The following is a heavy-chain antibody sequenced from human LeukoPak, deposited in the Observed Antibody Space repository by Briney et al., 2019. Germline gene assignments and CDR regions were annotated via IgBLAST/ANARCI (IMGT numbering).Heavy chain of an antibody. V-gene: IGHV1-18*01. CDR3: ARVRGSGLNYWYFDL. CDR2: ISAYNGNT. CDR1: GYTFTSYG. D-gene: IGHD3-10*01. Sequence: ASVKVSCKASGYTFTSYGISWVRQAPGQGLEWMGWISAYNGNTNYAQKLQGRVTMTTDTSTSTAYMELRSLRSDDTAVYYCARVRGSGLNYWYFDLWGRGTLVTVSS. J-gene: IGHJ2*01.